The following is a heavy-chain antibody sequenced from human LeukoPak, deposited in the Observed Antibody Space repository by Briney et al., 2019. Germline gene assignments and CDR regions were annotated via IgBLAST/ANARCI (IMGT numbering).Heavy chain of an antibody. Sequence: SETLSLTCTVSGGSISSGSYYWSWIRQPAGKGLEWIGRIYTSGSTNYNPSLKSRVTISVDTSKNQFSLKLSSVTAADTAVYYCARGYSSSPWWTERGAFDIWGQGTMVTVSS. D-gene: IGHD6-13*01. CDR2: IYTSGST. J-gene: IGHJ3*02. CDR1: GGSISSGSYY. V-gene: IGHV4-61*02. CDR3: ARGYSSSPWWTERGAFDI.